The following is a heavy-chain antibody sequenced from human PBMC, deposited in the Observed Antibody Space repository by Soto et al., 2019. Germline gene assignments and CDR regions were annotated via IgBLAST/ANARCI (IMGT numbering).Heavy chain of an antibody. V-gene: IGHV4-59*01. Sequence: PSETLSLTCTVSGASISHFYWSWIRQPPGKGLEWIGYIYYSGNTNHNPSLKSRVTISVDTSKNQFSLKLSSVTAADTAVYYCARGAAGTFDWFDPWGQGTLVTVSS. J-gene: IGHJ5*02. CDR2: IYYSGNT. CDR3: ARGAAGTFDWFDP. D-gene: IGHD6-13*01. CDR1: GASISHFY.